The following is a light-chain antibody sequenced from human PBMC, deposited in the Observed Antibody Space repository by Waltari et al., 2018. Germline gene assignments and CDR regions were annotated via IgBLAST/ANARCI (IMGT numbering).Light chain of an antibody. CDR1: SRHSSNV. CDR2: VNSDGSH. V-gene: IGLV4-69*01. CDR3: QTGGHGTWV. J-gene: IGLJ3*02. Sequence: QLVLTLSPSASAPLGASVKLTCNLSSRHSSNVIAWLQQQPEKGPRYLMKVNSDGSHSKGDKIPDRFSGSSSGTEHYLTISSLQSEDEADYYCQTGGHGTWVFGGGTKLTVL.